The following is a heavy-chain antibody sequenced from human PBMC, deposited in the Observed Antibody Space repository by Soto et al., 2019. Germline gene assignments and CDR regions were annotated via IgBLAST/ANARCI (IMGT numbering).Heavy chain of an antibody. CDR3: ARDYYDSSGYSWFDP. CDR2: IIPIFGTA. D-gene: IGHD3-22*01. J-gene: IGHJ5*02. CDR1: GGTFSSYA. Sequence: ASVKVSCKASGGTFSSYAISWVRQAPGQGLEWMGGIIPIFGTANYAQKFQGRVTITADESTSTAYMELSSLRSEDTAVYYCARDYYDSSGYSWFDPWGQGTLVTVSS. V-gene: IGHV1-69*13.